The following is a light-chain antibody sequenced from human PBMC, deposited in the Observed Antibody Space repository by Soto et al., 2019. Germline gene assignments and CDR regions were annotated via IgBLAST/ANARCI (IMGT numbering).Light chain of an antibody. V-gene: IGLV2-11*01. CDR3: CAYAGKYSWV. J-gene: IGLJ3*02. CDR2: DVS. Sequence: QSALTQPRSVSGSRGQSATISCTGTSNDVGNYDYVSWYQQYPGKAPKLILYDVSARPSGVPHRFSGSKSGNTASLSISGLQAEDEADYFCCAYAGKYSWVFGGGTKPTVL. CDR1: SNDVGNYDY.